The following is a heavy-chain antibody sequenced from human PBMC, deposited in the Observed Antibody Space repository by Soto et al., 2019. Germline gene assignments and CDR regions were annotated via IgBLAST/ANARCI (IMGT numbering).Heavy chain of an antibody. CDR2: IVVGSGNT. D-gene: IGHD3-3*01. J-gene: IGHJ6*02. CDR3: AAIWSGSYYYYYGMDV. V-gene: IGHV1-58*01. Sequence: SVKVSCKASGFTFTSSAVQWVRQARGQRLEWIGWIVVGSGNTNYAQKFQERVTITRDMSTSTAYMELSSLRSEDTAVYYCAAIWSGSYYYYYGMDVWGQGTTVTVSS. CDR1: GFTFTSSA.